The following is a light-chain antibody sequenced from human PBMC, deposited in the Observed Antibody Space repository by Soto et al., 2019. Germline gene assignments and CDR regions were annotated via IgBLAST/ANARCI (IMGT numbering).Light chain of an antibody. CDR3: SSYRSSSPLVV. Sequence: QSVLTQPASVSESPGQSITISCTGTISDVGDYNYVSWYQQHPDKAPKLMIYDVSNRPSGVSNRFSGSKSGNTASLTISGLHPEDEADYYCSSYRSSSPLVVFGGGTKLTVL. V-gene: IGLV2-14*01. CDR1: ISDVGDYNY. CDR2: DVS. J-gene: IGLJ2*01.